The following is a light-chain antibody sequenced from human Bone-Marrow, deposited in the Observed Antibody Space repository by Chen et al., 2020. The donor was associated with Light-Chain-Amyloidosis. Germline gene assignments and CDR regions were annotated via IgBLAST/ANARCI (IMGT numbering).Light chain of an antibody. V-gene: IGLV2-14*03. J-gene: IGLJ1*01. CDR3: SSYTARCTLV. Sequence: QSALTQPASVAGSPGQSITISCTGTSSAVGGYNYVSWYQQHPGKAPKLIIFDVTDRPPGVSNLFSGSKSGNAASLTISGRQAADEAAYFCSSYTARCTLVFGTATKVTVL. CDR1: SSAVGGYNY. CDR2: DVT.